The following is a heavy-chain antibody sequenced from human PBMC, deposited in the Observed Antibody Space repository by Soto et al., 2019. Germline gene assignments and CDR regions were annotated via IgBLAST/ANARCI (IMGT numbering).Heavy chain of an antibody. J-gene: IGHJ4*02. D-gene: IGHD1-26*01. CDR3: ARDRASGSFDY. V-gene: IGHV7-4-1*01. CDR1: GYNFNSQS. Sequence: ASVKVSCKGSGYNFNSQSINWLRQAPGQGLEGMGWIKPNTGNPTYEQGFTGRFVFSVDTSVSTVYLQIFSLKADDSAVYYCARDRASGSFDYWGQGTLVTVSS. CDR2: IKPNTGNP.